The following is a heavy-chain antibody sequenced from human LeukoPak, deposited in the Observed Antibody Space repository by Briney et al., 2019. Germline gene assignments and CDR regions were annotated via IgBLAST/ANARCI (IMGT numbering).Heavy chain of an antibody. CDR1: GGSISSSSYY. V-gene: IGHV4-39*01. D-gene: IGHD6-19*01. J-gene: IGHJ5*02. CDR3: ARHRYQCLVLWFDP. CDR2: IYYSGST. Sequence: SETLSLTCTVSGGSISSSSYYWGWIRQPPGKGLEWIGSIYYSGSTYYNPSLKSRVTISVDTSKNQFSLKLSSVTAADTAVYYCARHRYQCLVLWFDPWGQGTLVNVSS.